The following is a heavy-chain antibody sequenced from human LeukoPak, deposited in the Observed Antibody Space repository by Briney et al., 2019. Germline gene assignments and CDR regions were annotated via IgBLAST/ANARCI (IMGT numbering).Heavy chain of an antibody. CDR1: GFTFSSYW. CDR2: TNSGGSST. J-gene: IGHJ4*02. V-gene: IGHV3-74*01. CDR3: AKCGTHYYCWGEGGND. Sequence: QAGGSLRLSCAASGFTFSSYWMSWVRQAPGKGLVWVSLTNSGGSSTSYADSVKGRFTISRDNAKNTLYLQMNSLRAEDTAVYYCAKCGTHYYCWGEGGNDWRQRTLVTVSS. D-gene: IGHD3-10*01.